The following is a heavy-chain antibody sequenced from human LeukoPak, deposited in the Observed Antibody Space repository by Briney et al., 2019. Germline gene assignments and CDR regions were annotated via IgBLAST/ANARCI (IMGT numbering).Heavy chain of an antibody. CDR2: ISSSGTIM. Sequence: PGGSLRLSCAASGFIFNDHYIHWIRQAPGKGLEWVSYISSSGTIMYYADSVRDRFTISRDNAKNSVYLQTHDLRAEDTAVYYCARDSCGSGNYCNWFDPWGQGTLVTVSS. CDR1: GFIFNDHY. V-gene: IGHV3-11*01. J-gene: IGHJ5*02. D-gene: IGHD3-10*01. CDR3: ARDSCGSGNYCNWFDP.